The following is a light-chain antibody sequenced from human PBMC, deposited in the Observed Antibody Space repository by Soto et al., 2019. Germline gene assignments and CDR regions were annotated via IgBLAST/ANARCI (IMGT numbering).Light chain of an antibody. CDR3: QQRSNWPLT. Sequence: IVVSQSPGALSLSPGERAIVPCRASQTVNNNYLAWYQQKPGQAPRLLIYDASNRATGIPARFSGSGSGTDFTLTISSLEPEDFAVYYCQQRSNWPLTFGQGTRLEIK. CDR1: QTVNNNY. V-gene: IGKV3-11*01. CDR2: DAS. J-gene: IGKJ5*01.